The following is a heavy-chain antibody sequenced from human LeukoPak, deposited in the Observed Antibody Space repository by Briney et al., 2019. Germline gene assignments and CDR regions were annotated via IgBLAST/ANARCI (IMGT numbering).Heavy chain of an antibody. Sequence: GGSLRLCCTASGFTVSSDYMSWVRQAPGKGLEWVAVVYSGGNTYYADSVKGRFTISRDNFKNTLYLQMNSLKTEDTAVYYCPRAFLSGGGFYSDYWGQGTLVTVSS. CDR2: VYSGGNT. J-gene: IGHJ4*02. D-gene: IGHD3-22*01. CDR3: PRAFLSGGGFYSDY. CDR1: GFTVSSDY. V-gene: IGHV3-66*01.